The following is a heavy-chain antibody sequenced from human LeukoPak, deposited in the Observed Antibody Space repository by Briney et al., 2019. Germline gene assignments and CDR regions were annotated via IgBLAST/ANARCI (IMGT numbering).Heavy chain of an antibody. D-gene: IGHD5/OR15-5a*01. CDR1: GGSISGYY. Sequence: NTSETPSLTCTVSGGSISGYYWSWIRQPAGKGLEWIGRIYTSGSTNYNPSLKSRVTMSVDTSKKQFSLKLSSVTAADTAVYYCARGVSFYGMDVWGQGTTVTVSS. CDR3: ARGVSFYGMDV. CDR2: IYTSGST. J-gene: IGHJ6*02. V-gene: IGHV4-4*07.